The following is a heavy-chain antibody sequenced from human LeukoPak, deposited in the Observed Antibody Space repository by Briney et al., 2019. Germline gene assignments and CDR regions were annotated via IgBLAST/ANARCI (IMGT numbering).Heavy chain of an antibody. D-gene: IGHD3-10*01. CDR3: ARDKNYYGSGSPSLDAFDI. CDR2: ILYDGSNL. J-gene: IGHJ3*02. Sequence: GGSLRLSCAAAGFPFSSYGMHWGRQAPGKGLEWVALILYDGSNLYYADSVKGRFTISKDSSKNTLYLHMNSLRAEDTAVYYCARDKNYYGSGSPSLDAFDIWGQGTMVTVSS. CDR1: GFPFSSYG. V-gene: IGHV3-33*01.